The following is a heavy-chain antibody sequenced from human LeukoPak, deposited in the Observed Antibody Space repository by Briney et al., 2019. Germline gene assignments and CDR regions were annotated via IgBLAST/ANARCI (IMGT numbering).Heavy chain of an antibody. D-gene: IGHD3-16*01. CDR2: IHTTGDT. CDR1: GFPFSNYD. J-gene: IGHJ5*02. CDR3: ARGIRGGFDP. Sequence: GGSLRVSCAASGFPFSNYDMHWVRQATGKGLEWVSGIHTTGDTYYPGSVKGRFTISRENAKNSFYLQMNSLRAGDTAVYYCARGIRGGFDPWGQGTLVTVSS. V-gene: IGHV3-13*01.